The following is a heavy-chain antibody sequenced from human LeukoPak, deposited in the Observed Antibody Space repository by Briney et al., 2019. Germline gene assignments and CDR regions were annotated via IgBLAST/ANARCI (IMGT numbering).Heavy chain of an antibody. Sequence: PGGSLRLSCAASGFTFSSYAMHWVRQAPGKGLEYVSAISSNGGSTYYANSVKGRFTIFRDNSKSTLYLQMGSLRAEDMAVYYCARGSGDLDYWGQGTLVTVSS. CDR2: ISSNGGST. D-gene: IGHD4-17*01. CDR3: ARGSGDLDY. V-gene: IGHV3-64*01. CDR1: GFTFSSYA. J-gene: IGHJ4*02.